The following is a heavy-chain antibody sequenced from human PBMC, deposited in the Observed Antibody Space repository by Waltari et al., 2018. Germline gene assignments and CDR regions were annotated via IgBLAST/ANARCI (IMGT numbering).Heavy chain of an antibody. V-gene: IGHV4-59*08. CDR3: ARLPTKYYDSLGWGFFDQ. CDR2: LRNTGAT. J-gene: IGHJ4*02. D-gene: IGHD3-22*01. Sequence: HVQLQESGPGLVKPSETLSLTCSVSGDFPSNDHLTWPRQAPGKGLEWIAYLRNTGATKCTPSLESRVTVSAVTSKKQFSLRLTSVTAADTAVYYCARLPTKYYDSLGWGFFDQWGQGILVTVSS. CDR1: GDFPSNDH.